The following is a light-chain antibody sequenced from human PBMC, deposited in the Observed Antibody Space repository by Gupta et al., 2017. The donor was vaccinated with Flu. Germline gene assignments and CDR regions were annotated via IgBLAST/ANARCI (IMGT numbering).Light chain of an antibody. J-gene: IGLJ2*01. CDR1: SDIGNYNY. CDR3: SSYAGSNNFVV. Sequence: SDIGNYNYVSWYQQHPGKAPKLMIYEVSERPSVVPDRFSGSKSGNTASLTVSGLQAEDEADYYCSSYAGSNNFVVFGGGTKLTVL. CDR2: EVS. V-gene: IGLV2-8*01.